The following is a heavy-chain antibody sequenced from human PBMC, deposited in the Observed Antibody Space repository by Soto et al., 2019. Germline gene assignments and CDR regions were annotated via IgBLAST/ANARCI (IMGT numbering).Heavy chain of an antibody. D-gene: IGHD6-19*01. CDR1: GFTFSSFA. J-gene: IGHJ4*02. V-gene: IGHV3-23*01. CDR3: AKDLIYGYNSDRPFDS. CDR2: IGSRGDST. Sequence: EVQLLESGGGLVQPGGSLRLSCAASGFTFSSFAMSWVRQAPGKGLEWVSAIGSRGDSTYYADSVKGRFTISRDNSKNTLYLQMNSLRAEDTAVYSCAKDLIYGYNSDRPFDSWGQGTLVTVSS.